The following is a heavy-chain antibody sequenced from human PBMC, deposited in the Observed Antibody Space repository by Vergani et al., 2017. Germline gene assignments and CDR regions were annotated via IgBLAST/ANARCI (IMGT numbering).Heavy chain of an antibody. CDR2: ISSSGSTI. D-gene: IGHD3-10*01. CDR1: GFTFSSYE. J-gene: IGHJ6*02. CDR3: ARDRRDYYGSGKGARFGMDV. Sequence: EVQLVESGGGLVQPGGSLRLSCAASGFTFSSYEMNWVRQAPGKGLEWVSYISSSGSTIYYADSVKGRFTISRDNSKNTLYLQMNSLRAEDTAVYYCARDRRDYYGSGKGARFGMDVWGQGTTVTVSS. V-gene: IGHV3-48*03.